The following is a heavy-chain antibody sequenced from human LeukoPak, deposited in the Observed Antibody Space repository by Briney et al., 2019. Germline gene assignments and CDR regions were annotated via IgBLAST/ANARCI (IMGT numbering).Heavy chain of an antibody. D-gene: IGHD2-15*01. Sequence: GGSLRLSCAASGFTFSSYAIHWVRQAPGKGLEWVTLISYDGSSKYYADSVKGRFTISRDNSKNTLYLEMHSLRAEDTAVYYCARGYCSGRSCYMWYSDYWGQGTLVTVSS. CDR1: GFTFSSYA. J-gene: IGHJ4*02. CDR3: ARGYCSGRSCYMWYSDY. V-gene: IGHV3-30-3*01. CDR2: ISYDGSSK.